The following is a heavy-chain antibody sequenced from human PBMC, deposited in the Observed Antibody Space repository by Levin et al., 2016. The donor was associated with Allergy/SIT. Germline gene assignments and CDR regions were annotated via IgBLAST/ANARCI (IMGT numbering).Heavy chain of an antibody. CDR3: ARALARIQLWGFDY. D-gene: IGHD5-18*01. J-gene: IGHJ4*02. Sequence: GGSLRLSCAASGFTFSSYWMSWVRRAPGKGLEWVANIKQDGSEKYYVDSVKGRFTISRDNAKNSLYLQMNSLRDEDTAVYYCARALARIQLWGFDYWGQGTLVTVSS. CDR2: IKQDGSEK. V-gene: IGHV3-7*01. CDR1: GFTFSSYW.